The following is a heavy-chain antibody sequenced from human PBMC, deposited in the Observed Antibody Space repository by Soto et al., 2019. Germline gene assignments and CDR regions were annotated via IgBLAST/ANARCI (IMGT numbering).Heavy chain of an antibody. J-gene: IGHJ4*02. V-gene: IGHV4-59*08. Sequence: PSETQSHTRTRPGGPDSSYHWKRNLQPPGKGLEWIGYIYYSGSTNYNPSLKSRVTISVDTSKNQFSLKLSSVTAADTAVYYCASHLYSSSTFDYWGQGTLVTSPQ. CDR3: ASHLYSSSTFDY. CDR2: IYYSGST. D-gene: IGHD6-13*01. CDR1: GGPDSSYH.